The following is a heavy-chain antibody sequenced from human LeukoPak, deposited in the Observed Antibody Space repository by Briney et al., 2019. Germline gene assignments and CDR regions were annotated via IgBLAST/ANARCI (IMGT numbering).Heavy chain of an antibody. D-gene: IGHD6-13*01. Sequence: SETLSLTCTVSGGSISSSSYYWGWIRQPPGQGLEYVGSIYYSGSTYYNPSLKSRVTMAVDTSKNQFSLKLSSVTAADTAVYYCATIVAAAARGFFDYWVQGTLVTVSS. CDR2: IYYSGST. J-gene: IGHJ4*02. CDR3: ATIVAAAARGFFDY. V-gene: IGHV4-39*01. CDR1: GGSISSSSYY.